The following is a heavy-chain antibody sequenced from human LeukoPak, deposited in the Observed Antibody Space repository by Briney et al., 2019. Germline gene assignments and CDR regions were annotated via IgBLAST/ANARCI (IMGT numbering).Heavy chain of an antibody. D-gene: IGHD6-6*01. J-gene: IGHJ5*02. Sequence: PSETLSLTCAVYGGSFSGYYWSWIRQPPGKGLEWIGEINHSGSTNYNPSLKSRVTISVDTSKNQFSLKLSSVTAADTAVYYCAKNTSSSPWFDPWGQGTLVTVSS. CDR2: INHSGST. CDR1: GGSFSGYY. CDR3: AKNTSSSPWFDP. V-gene: IGHV4-34*01.